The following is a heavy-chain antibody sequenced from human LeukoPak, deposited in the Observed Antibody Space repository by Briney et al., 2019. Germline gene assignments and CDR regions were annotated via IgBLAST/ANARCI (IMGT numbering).Heavy chain of an antibody. V-gene: IGHV3-30-3*01. CDR2: ISSDGNTK. CDR3: AKDSDSSGWYVTTDY. Sequence: LRLSCAASGFTFSSYAMHWVRQTPGKGLEWAAVISSDGNTKYYADSVEGRFTISRDNSKNTLYLQMNSLRVEDTALYFCAKDSDSSGWYVTTDYWGQGTLVTVSS. CDR1: GFTFSSYA. D-gene: IGHD6-19*01. J-gene: IGHJ4*02.